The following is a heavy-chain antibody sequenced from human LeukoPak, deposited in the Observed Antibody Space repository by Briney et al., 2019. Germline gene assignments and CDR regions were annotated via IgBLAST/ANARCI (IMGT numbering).Heavy chain of an antibody. CDR2: TYYRSKWYN. J-gene: IGHJ3*02. V-gene: IGHV6-1*01. CDR1: GDSVSSNSAT. Sequence: SQTLSLTCAISGDSVSSNSATWNWIRQSPSRGLEWLGRTYYRSKWYNDYAVSVKSRISINPDTSKNQFSLQLNSVIPEDTAVYYCVRRSSSSAAFDIWGQGTLVTVSS. CDR3: VRRSSSSAAFDI. D-gene: IGHD6-6*01.